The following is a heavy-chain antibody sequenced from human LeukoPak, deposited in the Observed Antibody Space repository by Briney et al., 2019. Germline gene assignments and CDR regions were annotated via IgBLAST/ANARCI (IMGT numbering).Heavy chain of an antibody. CDR3: AKGSSGYFADL. Sequence: QAGGPLRLSCAASGFIFNNYGLIWVRQAPGKGLEWVSAISNDGGGTQYADFVEGRFTISRDNSKNTLFLQMSSLRAEDTALYYCAKGSSGYFADLWGQGTLVTVSS. CDR1: GFIFNNYG. V-gene: IGHV3-23*01. CDR2: ISNDGGGT. J-gene: IGHJ5*02. D-gene: IGHD3-22*01.